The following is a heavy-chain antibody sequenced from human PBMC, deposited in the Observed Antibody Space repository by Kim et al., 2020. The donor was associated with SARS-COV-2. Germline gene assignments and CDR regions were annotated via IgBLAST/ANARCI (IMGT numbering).Heavy chain of an antibody. CDR3: AKDRQYGSGSPFEY. CDR2: ISWNSGSI. V-gene: IGHV3-9*01. D-gene: IGHD3-10*01. J-gene: IGHJ4*02. CDR1: GFTFGDYA. Sequence: GGSLRLSCAASGFTFGDYAMHWVRQAPGKGLEWVSGISWNSGSIGYADSVKGRFTISRDNAKNSLYLQMNSLRAEDTALYYCAKDRQYGSGSPFEYWGQGTLVTVSS.